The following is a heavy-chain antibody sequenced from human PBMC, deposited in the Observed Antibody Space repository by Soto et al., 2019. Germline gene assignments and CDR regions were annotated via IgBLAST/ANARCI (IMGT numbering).Heavy chain of an antibody. Sequence: SGPTLVNPTQTLTLTCTFSGFSLNTGGLGVGWIRQPPGKALEWLALIYWDGDKRYSPSLKSRLSITKDTSNNQVVLTMTNMDPVDTATYYCIQSRCGGDCLQSYASYYYYGMDVWGQGTTVTVSS. CDR2: IYWDGDK. CDR3: IQSRCGGDCLQSYASYYYYGMDV. CDR1: GFSLNTGGLG. J-gene: IGHJ6*02. D-gene: IGHD2-21*02. V-gene: IGHV2-5*02.